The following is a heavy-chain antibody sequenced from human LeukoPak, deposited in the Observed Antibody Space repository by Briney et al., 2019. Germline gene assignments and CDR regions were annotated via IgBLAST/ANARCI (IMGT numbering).Heavy chain of an antibody. J-gene: IGHJ2*01. V-gene: IGHV4-59*01. CDR3: ARVGPWCFDL. Sequence: SETLSLTCSVSGGSISTYCWSWIRQPPGKGLEWIGYVDYSGSTNYSPSLKSRVTISVDTSKNQFSLKLSSVTAADTAVYYCARVGPWCFDLWGRGTLVTVSS. CDR2: VDYSGST. CDR1: GGSISTYC.